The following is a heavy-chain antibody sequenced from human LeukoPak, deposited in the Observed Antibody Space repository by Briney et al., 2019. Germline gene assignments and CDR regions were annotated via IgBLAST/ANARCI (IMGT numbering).Heavy chain of an antibody. CDR3: ARSWRHGYNYFDY. CDR2: IYYSGST. CDR1: GFTFSDYY. D-gene: IGHD5-24*01. Sequence: GSLRLSCAASGFTFSDYYMSWIRQPPGKGLEWIGSIYYSGSTYYNPSFKSRVTISVDTSKNQFPLRLSSVTAADTAVYYCARSWRHGYNYFDYWGQGALVTVSS. J-gene: IGHJ4*02. V-gene: IGHV4-38-2*01.